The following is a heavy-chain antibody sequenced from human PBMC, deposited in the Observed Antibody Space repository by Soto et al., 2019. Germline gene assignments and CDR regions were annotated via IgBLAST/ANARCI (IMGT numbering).Heavy chain of an antibody. V-gene: IGHV1-18*01. CDR1: GYTFTSYG. J-gene: IGHJ6*02. CDR2: ISAYNGNT. D-gene: IGHD6-6*01. CDR3: ARDCSSIAARQTSDYYYGMDV. Sequence: ASVKVSCKASGYTFTSYGISWVRQAPGQGLEWIGWISAYNGNTNYAQKLQGRVTMTTDTSTSTAYMVLRSLRSDDTAVYYCARDCSSIAARQTSDYYYGMDVWGQGNSVTVSS.